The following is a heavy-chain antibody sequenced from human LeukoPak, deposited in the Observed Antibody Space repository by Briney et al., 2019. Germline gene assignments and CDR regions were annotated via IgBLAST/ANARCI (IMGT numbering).Heavy chain of an antibody. D-gene: IGHD3-10*01. V-gene: IGHV3-64*01. CDR3: ARATMVRGVLDY. CDR1: GFTFSSYA. Sequence: PGGSLRLSCAASGFTFSSYAMHWVRQAPGKGLEYVSAISSNGGSTYYANSVKGRFTISRDNSKNTLYLQMGSLRAEDMAVYYCARATMVRGVLDYWGQGTLVTVSS. CDR2: ISSNGGST. J-gene: IGHJ4*02.